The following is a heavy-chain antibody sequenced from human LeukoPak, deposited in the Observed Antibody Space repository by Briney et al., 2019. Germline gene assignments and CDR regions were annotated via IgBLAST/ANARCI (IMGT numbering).Heavy chain of an antibody. J-gene: IGHJ4*02. CDR3: ARPITMVRGVPPGY. CDR2: INPNSGGT. CDR1: GYTFTGYY. Sequence: ASVKVSCKASGYTFTGYYMHWVRQAPGQGLEWMGWINPNSGGTNYAQKFQGRVTMTRDTSISTVYMELSRLRSDDTAVYYCARPITMVRGVPPGYWGQGTLVTVSS. V-gene: IGHV1-2*02. D-gene: IGHD3-10*01.